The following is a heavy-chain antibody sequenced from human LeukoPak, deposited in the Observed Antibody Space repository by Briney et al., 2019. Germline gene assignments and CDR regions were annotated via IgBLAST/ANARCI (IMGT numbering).Heavy chain of an antibody. Sequence: GGSLRLSCAASGFTFSSYAMHWVRQAPGKGLEWVAVISYDGSNKYYADSVKGRFTISRDNSKNTLYLQMNSLRAEDTALYYCARSPTGSGWYYFDYWGQGTLVTVSS. CDR1: GFTFSSYA. J-gene: IGHJ4*02. CDR3: ARSPTGSGWYYFDY. V-gene: IGHV3-30*04. CDR2: ISYDGSNK. D-gene: IGHD6-19*01.